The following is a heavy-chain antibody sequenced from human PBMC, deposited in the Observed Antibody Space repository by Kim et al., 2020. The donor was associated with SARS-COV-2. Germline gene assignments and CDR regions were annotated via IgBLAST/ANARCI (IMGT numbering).Heavy chain of an antibody. J-gene: IGHJ5*02. D-gene: IGHD2-8*02. Sequence: ASVKVSCKASGFTFTSHWIHWVRQAPGQGLEWLGIINPSGDTTSSAQKFQGRVTMTRDTSTSTAYMELSSLRSDDTAVYYCARGNCPGSAWWFDPWGQGT. CDR2: INPSGDTT. CDR1: GFTFTSHW. V-gene: IGHV1-46*01. CDR3: ARGNCPGSAWWFDP.